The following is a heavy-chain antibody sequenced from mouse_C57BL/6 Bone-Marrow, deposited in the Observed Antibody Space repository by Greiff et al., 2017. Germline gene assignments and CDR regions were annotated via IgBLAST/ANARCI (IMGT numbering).Heavy chain of an antibody. CDR1: GFNINDYY. D-gene: IGHD2-4*01. CDR2: IDPEDGDT. CDR3: TGRLRYYFDY. V-gene: IGHV14-1*01. J-gene: IGHJ2*01. Sequence: VQLKQSGAELVRPGASVKLSCTASGFNINDYYMHWVKQRPEQGLEWIGRIDPEDGDTEYAPKFQGKATMTADTSSNTAYLQLSSLTSEDTAGYYCTGRLRYYFDYWGQGTTRTVSS.